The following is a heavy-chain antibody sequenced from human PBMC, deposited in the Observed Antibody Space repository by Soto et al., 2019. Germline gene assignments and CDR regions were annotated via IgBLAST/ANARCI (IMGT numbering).Heavy chain of an antibody. CDR2: IYWDDDK. V-gene: IGHV2-5*02. D-gene: IGHD3-22*01. Sequence: SGPTLVNPTQTLTLTCIFSGFSLNTRGVGVGWIRQPPGKALEWLAVIYWDDDKRYSPSLKSRLTITKDTSKNQVVLTMTNMDPVDTATYYCAHASSGYYGLDYWGQGTLVTVSS. J-gene: IGHJ4*02. CDR1: GFSLNTRGVG. CDR3: AHASSGYYGLDY.